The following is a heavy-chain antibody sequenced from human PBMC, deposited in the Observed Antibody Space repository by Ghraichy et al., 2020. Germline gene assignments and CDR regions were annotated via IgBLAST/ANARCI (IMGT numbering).Heavy chain of an antibody. CDR3: ARDLEGRNIVVVPAATS. J-gene: IGHJ4*02. CDR2: IKQDGSEK. CDR1: GFTFSSYW. Sequence: GGSLRLSCAASGFTFSSYWMSWVRQAPGKGLEWVANIKQDGSEKYYVDSVKGRFTISRDNAKNSLYLQMNSLRAEDTAVYYCARDLEGRNIVVVPAATSWGQGTLVTVSS. D-gene: IGHD2-2*01. V-gene: IGHV3-7*01.